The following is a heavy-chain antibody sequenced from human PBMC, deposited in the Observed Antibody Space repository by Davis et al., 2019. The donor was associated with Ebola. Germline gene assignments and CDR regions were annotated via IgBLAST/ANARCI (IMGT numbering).Heavy chain of an antibody. Sequence: GESLKISCAASGFTFISYAMTWVRQAPGKGLEWVAGINDSGSITYYADSVKGRFTISRDNSKSSLYLQMNSLRAEDTAVYYCARDLSWILFDYWGQGTLVTVS. CDR3: ARDLSWILFDY. CDR1: GFTFISYA. D-gene: IGHD2-2*03. V-gene: IGHV3-23*01. CDR2: INDSGSIT. J-gene: IGHJ4*02.